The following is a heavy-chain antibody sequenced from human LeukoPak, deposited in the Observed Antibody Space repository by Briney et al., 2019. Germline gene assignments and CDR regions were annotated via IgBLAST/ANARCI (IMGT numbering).Heavy chain of an antibody. CDR1: GFTFRIYG. D-gene: IGHD5-24*01. Sequence: GGSLRLSCSASGFTFRIYGMVWVRQAPGKGLEWVAVIWYDGSNENYADSVKGRFTISRDNSKSTLFLQMNSLRAEDTAVYYCARNAYNYGGFDYWGLGTLVTVSS. J-gene: IGHJ4*02. V-gene: IGHV3-33*01. CDR3: ARNAYNYGGFDY. CDR2: IWYDGSNE.